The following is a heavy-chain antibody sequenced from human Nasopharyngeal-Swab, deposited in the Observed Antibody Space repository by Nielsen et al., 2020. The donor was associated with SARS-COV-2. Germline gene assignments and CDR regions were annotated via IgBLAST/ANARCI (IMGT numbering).Heavy chain of an antibody. CDR1: GDTFSSYA. J-gene: IGHJ6*02. V-gene: IGHV1-69*06. CDR3: ASGHLVVVVAATNYYYGMDV. D-gene: IGHD2-15*01. Sequence: SVKVSCKASGDTFSSYAISRVRQAPGQGLEWMGGIIPIFGTANYAQKFQGRVTITADKSTSTAYMELSSLRSEDTAVYYCASGHLVVVVAATNYYYGMDVWGQGTTVTVSS. CDR2: IIPIFGTA.